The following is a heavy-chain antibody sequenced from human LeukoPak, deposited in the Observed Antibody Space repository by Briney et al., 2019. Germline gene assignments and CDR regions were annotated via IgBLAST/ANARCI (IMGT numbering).Heavy chain of an antibody. CDR2: MNPNSGNT. J-gene: IGHJ6*02. CDR1: GYTFTSYD. D-gene: IGHD3-22*01. Sequence: GASVKVSCKASGYTFTSYDINWVRQATGQGLECMGWMNPNSGNTGYAQKFQGRVTMTRNTSISTAYMELSSLRSEDTAVYYCARVKLRYYDSSGYDYYYYYGMDVWGQGTTVTVSS. V-gene: IGHV1-8*01. CDR3: ARVKLRYYDSSGYDYYYYYGMDV.